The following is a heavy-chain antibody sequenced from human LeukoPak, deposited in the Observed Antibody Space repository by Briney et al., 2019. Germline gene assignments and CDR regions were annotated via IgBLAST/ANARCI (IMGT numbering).Heavy chain of an antibody. CDR2: IKSEIDGGAT. D-gene: IGHD5-12*01. CDR1: GFTFSNTW. Sequence: GGSLRLSCAASGFTFSNTWMNWVRQAPGKGLEWVGRIKSEIDGGATDYAAPVQDRFTISRDDSQATLYLQMNSLKTEDTAVYYCTTGGSVIVAGTRAFDIWGQGTMVTVSS. CDR3: TTGGSVIVAGTRAFDI. V-gene: IGHV3-15*07. J-gene: IGHJ3*02.